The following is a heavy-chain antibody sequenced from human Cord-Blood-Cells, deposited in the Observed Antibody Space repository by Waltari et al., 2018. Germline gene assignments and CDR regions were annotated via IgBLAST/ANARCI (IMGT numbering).Heavy chain of an antibody. D-gene: IGHD3-16*01. CDR3: ARGNPYADFDY. CDR1: GGSFSGYY. CDR2: INHSGST. V-gene: IGHV4-34*01. Sequence: QVQLQQWGAGLLKPSETLSLTCAVYGGSFSGYYWSWIRQPPGKGLEWIGEINHSGSTNYNPSLKSRVTISVDTSKNQFSLKRSSVTAADTAVYYCARGNPYADFDYWGQGTLVTVSS. J-gene: IGHJ4*02.